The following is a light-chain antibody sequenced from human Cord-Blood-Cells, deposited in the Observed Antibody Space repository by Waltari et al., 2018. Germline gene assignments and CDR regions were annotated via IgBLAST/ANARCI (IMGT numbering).Light chain of an antibody. CDR1: SSDVGSYNL. V-gene: IGLV2-23*01. CDR2: EGS. J-gene: IGLJ2*01. CDR3: CSYAGSSTSVV. Sequence: QSALTLPASVSGSPGPSITIPCTGTSSDVGSYNLVSWYQQHPGKAPKLMIYEGSKRPSGVSNRFSGSKSGNTASLTISGLQAEDEADYYCCSYAGSSTSVVFGGGTKLTVL.